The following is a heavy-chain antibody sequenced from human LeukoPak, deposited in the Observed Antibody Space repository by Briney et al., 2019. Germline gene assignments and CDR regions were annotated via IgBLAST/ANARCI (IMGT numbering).Heavy chain of an antibody. J-gene: IGHJ4*02. V-gene: IGHV3-30*04. CDR1: GFTFSSYA. CDR2: ISYDGSNK. Sequence: PGGSLRLSCAASGFTFSSYAMHWVRQAPGKGLEWAAVISYDGSNKYYADSVKGRFTISRDNSKNTLYLQMNSLRAEDTAVYYCAKDLDTAMVSPFDYWGQGTLVTVSS. D-gene: IGHD5-18*01. CDR3: AKDLDTAMVSPFDY.